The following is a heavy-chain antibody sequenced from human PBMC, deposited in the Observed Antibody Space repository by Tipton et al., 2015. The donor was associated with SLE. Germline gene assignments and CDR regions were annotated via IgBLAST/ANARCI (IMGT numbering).Heavy chain of an antibody. CDR3: ARVSDYYDSSGYYPASYYFDY. V-gene: IGHV4-59*11. D-gene: IGHD3-22*01. CDR2: MHNSGDS. Sequence: TLSLTCKVSGISISTHYWSWIRQPPGKGLEWIGQMHNSGDSTYNPSLKSRVTMSVDTSKNQFSLKLSSVTAADTAVYYCARVSDYYDSSGYYPASYYFDYWGQGTLVTVSS. CDR1: GISISTHY. J-gene: IGHJ4*02.